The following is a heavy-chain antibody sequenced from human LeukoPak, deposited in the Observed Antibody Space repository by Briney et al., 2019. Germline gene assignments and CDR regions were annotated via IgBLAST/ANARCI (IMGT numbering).Heavy chain of an antibody. CDR2: INHSGST. D-gene: IGHD3-3*01. CDR3: ARGPGYYDFWRGYCYYYYMDV. J-gene: IGHJ6*03. Sequence: SETLSLTCAVYGGSFSGYYWSWIRQPPGKGLEWIGEINHSGSTNYNPSLKSRVTISVDTSKNQFSLKLSSVTAADTAVYYCARGPGYYDFWRGYCYYYYMDVWGKGTTVTISS. V-gene: IGHV4-34*01. CDR1: GGSFSGYY.